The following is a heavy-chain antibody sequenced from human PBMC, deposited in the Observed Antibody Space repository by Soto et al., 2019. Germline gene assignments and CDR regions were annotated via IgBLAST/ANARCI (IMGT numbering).Heavy chain of an antibody. J-gene: IGHJ5*02. D-gene: IGHD3-10*01. V-gene: IGHV3-23*01. CDR1: GFTFSSYA. CDR2: ISGSGGST. CDR3: AKVGITMVRGVTYNWFDP. Sequence: GGSLRLSCAASGFTFSSYAMSWVRQAPGKGLEWVSAISGSGGSTYYAASVKGRFTISRDNSKNTLYLQMNSLRAEDTAVYYCAKVGITMVRGVTYNWFDPWGQGTLVTVSS.